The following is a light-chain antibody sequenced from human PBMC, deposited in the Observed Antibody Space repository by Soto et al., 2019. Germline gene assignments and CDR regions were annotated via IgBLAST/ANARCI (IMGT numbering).Light chain of an antibody. V-gene: IGKV1-5*03. Sequence: DIQMTQSPSSLSASVGDRVTITCRASQTISSWLAWYQQKPGKAPKLLIYKASTLKSGVPSRFSGSGSGTEVTLTISSLQPDDFATYYCQLYNSYSEAFGQGTNVDIK. CDR1: QTISSW. CDR2: KAS. CDR3: QLYNSYSEA. J-gene: IGKJ1*01.